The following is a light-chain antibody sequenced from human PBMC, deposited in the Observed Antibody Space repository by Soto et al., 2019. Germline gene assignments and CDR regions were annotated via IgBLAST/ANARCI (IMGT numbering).Light chain of an antibody. CDR2: DAS. V-gene: IGKV3-15*01. CDR3: QQYNDWPPIT. J-gene: IGKJ5*01. Sequence: EIVLTQSPGTLSLSPVERATLSCRASQSVSSSYLAWYQQKPGQAPRLLIYDASTRATVIPARFSGSGSGTEFTLTISSLQSEDFAVYYCQQYNDWPPITFGQGTRLEIK. CDR1: QSVSSSY.